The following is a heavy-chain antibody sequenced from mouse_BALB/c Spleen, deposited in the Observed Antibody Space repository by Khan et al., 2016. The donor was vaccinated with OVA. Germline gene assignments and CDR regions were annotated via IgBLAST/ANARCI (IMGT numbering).Heavy chain of an antibody. J-gene: IGHJ3*01. D-gene: IGHD1-1*01. CDR3: TRGCYGSPFAY. V-gene: IGHV1S127*01. Sequence: QVQLKQSGPELVRPGASVKMSCKASGYTFTSFWINWVKQRPGQGLEWIGMIDPSKSETRLNQKFKDKATLTVDKSSNTAYMQLSRLTSEDSAVDYCTRGCYGSPFAYWGQGTLVTVSA. CDR1: GYTFTSFW. CDR2: IDPSKSET.